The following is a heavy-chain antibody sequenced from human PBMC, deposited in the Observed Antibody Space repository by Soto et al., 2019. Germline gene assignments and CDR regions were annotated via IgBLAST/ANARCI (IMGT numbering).Heavy chain of an antibody. J-gene: IGHJ6*02. CDR1: GFSLNTGGLG. D-gene: IGHD2-21*02. CDR3: VHSRCGGDCLQSYSSHYYYGMDV. CDR2: IYWDNDK. Sequence: SGPTLVNPTQTLTLTCTFSGFSLNTGGLGVGWIRQPPGKALEWLALIYWDNDKRYRPSLMSRLTITKDTSKNQVVLTMTNMDPVDAATYYCVHSRCGGDCLQSYSSHYYYGMDVWGEGT. V-gene: IGHV2-5*02.